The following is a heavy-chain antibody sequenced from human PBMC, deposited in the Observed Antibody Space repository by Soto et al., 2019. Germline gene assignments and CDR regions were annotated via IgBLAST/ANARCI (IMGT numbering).Heavy chain of an antibody. V-gene: IGHV5-51*01. CDR2: IYPGDSDT. CDR3: ARLGHSSSWYYYYGMDV. D-gene: IGHD6-6*01. J-gene: IGHJ6*02. CDR1: GYSFTSYW. Sequence: GESLKIACNGSGYSFTSYWIGWVRQMPGKGLEWMGIIYPGDSDTRYSPSFQGQVTISADKSISTAYLQWSSLKASDTAMYYCARLGHSSSWYYYYGMDVWGQGTTVTVSS.